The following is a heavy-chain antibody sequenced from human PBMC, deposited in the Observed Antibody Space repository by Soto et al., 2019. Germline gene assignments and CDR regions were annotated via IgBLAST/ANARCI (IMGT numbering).Heavy chain of an antibody. J-gene: IGHJ6*03. CDR1: GGSISSVCYY. V-gene: IGHV4-31*03. Sequence: SDTLSLTCTVYGGSISSVCYYWSWIRQHPGKGLEWIGYIYYSGSTYYNPSLKSRVTISVDTSKNQFSLKLSSVTAADTAVYYCARASPGCSGGSCYRSMDVWGKGTTVTVS. CDR3: ARASPGCSGGSCYRSMDV. CDR2: IYYSGST. D-gene: IGHD2-15*01.